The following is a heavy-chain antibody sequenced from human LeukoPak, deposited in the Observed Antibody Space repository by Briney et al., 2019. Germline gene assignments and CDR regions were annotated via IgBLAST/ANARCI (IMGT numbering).Heavy chain of an antibody. CDR3: ARGAAAVWFDP. CDR2: IYYSGST. J-gene: IGHJ5*02. CDR1: GGSISSYY. D-gene: IGHD6-13*01. V-gene: IGHV4-59*01. Sequence: SETLSLTCTVSGGSISSYYWSWIRQPPGKGLEWIGYIYYSGSTNYNPSLKSRVTISVDTSKNQFSLKLSSVTAADTAVYYCARGAAAVWFDPWGQGTLVTVSS.